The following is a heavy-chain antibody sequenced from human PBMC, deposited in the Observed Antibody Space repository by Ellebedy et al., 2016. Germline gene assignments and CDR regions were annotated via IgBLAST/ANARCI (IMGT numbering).Heavy chain of an antibody. CDR3: VTRHNGAFDF. CDR1: GFTFNSYS. D-gene: IGHD1-1*01. CDR2: ISSDGRKV. J-gene: IGHJ3*01. Sequence: GGSLRLSXAASGFTFNSYSFHWVRQAPGKGLEWVAHISSDGRKVYYTESVRGRFTITRDNSKNTLYLQMSGLGAGDTALYYCVTRHNGAFDFWGQGTMVTVSS. V-gene: IGHV3-30*03.